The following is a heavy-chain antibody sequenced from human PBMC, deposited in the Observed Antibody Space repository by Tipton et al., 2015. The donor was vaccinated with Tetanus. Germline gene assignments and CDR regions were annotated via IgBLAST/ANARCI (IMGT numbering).Heavy chain of an antibody. D-gene: IGHD4-11*01. CDR3: ARRNTHADAFDF. J-gene: IGHJ3*01. V-gene: IGHV4-39*01. CDR2: VFYSGNS. Sequence: LRLSCTVSGGSINNGSFYWGWIRQPPGKGLEWIGSVFYSGNSFYNPSLKSRVTMSADTSKNQFSLKVGSVTAADTALYYCARRNTHADAFDFWGQGTMVTVSS. CDR1: GGSINNGSFY.